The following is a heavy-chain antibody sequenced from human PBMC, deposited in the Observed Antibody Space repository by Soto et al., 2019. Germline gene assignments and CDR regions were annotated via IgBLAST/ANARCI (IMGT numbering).Heavy chain of an antibody. D-gene: IGHD3-3*01. V-gene: IGHV3-21*01. Sequence: GSLRLFCPAYGFTFSSYSKNWVRQAPGKVVDWVSSVSSSSSYIYYADSVTGRFTISRANAKTALYLQMNSLRAEDKAVYYCARSYTYVRFLEFRNYYYGMDVWGHGTAVTGS. CDR2: VSSSSSYI. CDR3: ARSYTYVRFLEFRNYYYGMDV. J-gene: IGHJ6*02. CDR1: GFTFSSYS.